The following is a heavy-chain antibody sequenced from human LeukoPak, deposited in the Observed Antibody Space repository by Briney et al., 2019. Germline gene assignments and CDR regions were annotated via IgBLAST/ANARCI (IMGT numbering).Heavy chain of an antibody. J-gene: IGHJ3*02. CDR3: ATSSHSSGYYPDAFDI. CDR1: GYSFTSYV. Sequence: ASVKVSCKASGYSFTSYVISWVRQAPGQGLEWMGGISVYNGNTNYAQKVQGRVTMTTDTSTSTAYMELRSLRSEDTAVYYCATSSHSSGYYPDAFDIWGQGTMVTVSS. CDR2: ISVYNGNT. V-gene: IGHV1-18*01. D-gene: IGHD3-22*01.